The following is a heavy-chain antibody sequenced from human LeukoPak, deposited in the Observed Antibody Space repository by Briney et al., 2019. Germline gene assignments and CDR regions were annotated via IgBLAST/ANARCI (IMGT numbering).Heavy chain of an antibody. J-gene: IGHJ6*02. CDR1: GGSISSYY. D-gene: IGHD2-2*01. CDR3: ARDTGHQLSRRNYYAMDV. CDR2: IYTSGST. Sequence: SEALSLTCTVSGGSISSYYWSWIRQPAGKGLEWIGRIYTSGSTNYNPSLKSRVTMSVDTSKNQFSLKLSSVTAADTAVYYCARDTGHQLSRRNYYAMDVWGQGTTVTVSS. V-gene: IGHV4-4*07.